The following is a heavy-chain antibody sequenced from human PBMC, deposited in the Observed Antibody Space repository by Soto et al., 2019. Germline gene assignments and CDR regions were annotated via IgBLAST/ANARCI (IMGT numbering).Heavy chain of an antibody. Sequence: SETLSLTCTFSCGSVISGSYYWSWIRQPPGKGLEWIGCIYYSGSTNYNPSLKSRVTISVDTSKNQFSLKLSSVTAADTAVYYCARINWYSSSWYYFDYWGQGTLVTVSS. D-gene: IGHD6-13*01. V-gene: IGHV4-61*01. CDR3: ARINWYSSSWYYFDY. J-gene: IGHJ4*02. CDR1: CGSVISGSYY. CDR2: IYYSGST.